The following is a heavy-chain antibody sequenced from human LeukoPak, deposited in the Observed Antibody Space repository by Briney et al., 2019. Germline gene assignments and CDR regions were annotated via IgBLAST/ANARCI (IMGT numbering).Heavy chain of an antibody. Sequence: PSETLSLTCAVYGGSFSGYYWSWIRQPPGKGLEWIGEINHSGSTNHNPSLKSRVTISVDTSKNQFSLKLSSVTAADTAVYYCARESRNVDIVATGPRPFDYWGQGTLVTVSS. CDR3: ARESRNVDIVATGPRPFDY. CDR2: INHSGST. D-gene: IGHD5-12*01. CDR1: GGSFSGYY. V-gene: IGHV4-34*01. J-gene: IGHJ4*02.